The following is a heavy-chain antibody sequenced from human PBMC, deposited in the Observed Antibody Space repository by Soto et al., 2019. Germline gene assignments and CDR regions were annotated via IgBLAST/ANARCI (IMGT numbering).Heavy chain of an antibody. CDR3: ARDLGWGSYFRGAFDI. J-gene: IGHJ3*02. CDR2: ISSSGSTI. V-gene: IGHV3-11*01. CDR1: GFTFSDYY. D-gene: IGHD1-26*01. Sequence: LRLSCAASGFTFSDYYMSWIRQAPGKGLEWVSYISSSGSTIYYADSVKGRFTISRDNAKNSLYLQMNSLRAEDTAVYYCARDLGWGSYFRGAFDIWGQGTMVTVSS.